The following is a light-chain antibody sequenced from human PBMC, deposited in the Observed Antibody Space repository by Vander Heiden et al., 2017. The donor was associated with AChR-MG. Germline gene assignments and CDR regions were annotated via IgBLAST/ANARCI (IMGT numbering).Light chain of an antibody. V-gene: IGKV3-11*01. CDR1: QSVSSY. CDR2: DAS. J-gene: IGKJ4*01. Sequence: EIVLTQSPATLSLSPGDRATLSCRASQSVSSYLAWYQQKPGQAPRLLIYDASNRATGIPARCSGSGAGTDFTLTSSSLEPEDFVVYYCQQRSNWLTFGGGTKVEIK. CDR3: QQRSNWLT.